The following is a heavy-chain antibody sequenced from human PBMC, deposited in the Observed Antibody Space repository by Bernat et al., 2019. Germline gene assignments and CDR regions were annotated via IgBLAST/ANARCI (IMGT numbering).Heavy chain of an antibody. Sequence: VQLVESGGGVVQPGRSLRLSCAASGFTFSSYGMHWVRQAPGKGLEWVSGICWNGGSIGYADSVKGRFTISRDNAKNSLYLQMNSLRAEDTALYYCAKDIIPCSSGAEWYFDLWGRGTLVTVSS. CDR1: GFTFSSYG. CDR2: ICWNGGSI. D-gene: IGHD6-19*01. J-gene: IGHJ2*01. CDR3: AKDIIPCSSGAEWYFDL. V-gene: IGHV3-9*01.